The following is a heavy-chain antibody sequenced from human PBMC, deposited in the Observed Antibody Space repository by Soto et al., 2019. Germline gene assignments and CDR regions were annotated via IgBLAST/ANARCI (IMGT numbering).Heavy chain of an antibody. CDR3: ARQARGITFGGVIVTQFDY. CDR1: GGSISSSSYY. V-gene: IGHV4-39*01. J-gene: IGHJ4*02. CDR2: IYYSGST. Sequence: QLQLQESAPGLVKPSETLSLTCTVSGGSISSSSYYWGWIRQPPGKGLEWIGSIYYSGSTYYNPSLKSRVTRSVDTSKNQFSLKLSSVTAADTAVYYCARQARGITFGGVIVTQFDYRGQGTLVTVSS. D-gene: IGHD3-16*02.